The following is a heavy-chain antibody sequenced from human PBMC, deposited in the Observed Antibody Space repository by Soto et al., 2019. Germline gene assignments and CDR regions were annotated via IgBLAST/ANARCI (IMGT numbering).Heavy chain of an antibody. D-gene: IGHD4-17*01. Sequence: SETLSLTCTVSGGSISSGGYYWSWIRRHPGKGLEWIGHIYYNGNTYYNPSLKSRLTLSLDTSQNQFSLHLTSVIAADSASYFCARATTVTSSFFYYGLDVWGQGTTVTVSS. J-gene: IGHJ6*02. CDR1: GGSISSGGYY. CDR2: IYYNGNT. V-gene: IGHV4-31*03. CDR3: ARATTVTSSFFYYGLDV.